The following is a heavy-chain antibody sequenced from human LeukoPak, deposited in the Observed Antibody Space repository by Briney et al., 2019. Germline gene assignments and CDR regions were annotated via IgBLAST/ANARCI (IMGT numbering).Heavy chain of an antibody. CDR3: TTGYCSRTSCYYFDY. Sequence: IPGGSLRLSCAASGFTFSNAWMSWVRQAPGKGLEGVGRIKSKTDGGTTDYAAPVKGRFTISRDDSKNTLYLQMNSLKTEDTAVYYCTTGYCSRTSCYYFDYWGQGTLVTVSS. J-gene: IGHJ4*02. D-gene: IGHD2-2*01. CDR1: GFTFSNAW. CDR2: IKSKTDGGTT. V-gene: IGHV3-15*01.